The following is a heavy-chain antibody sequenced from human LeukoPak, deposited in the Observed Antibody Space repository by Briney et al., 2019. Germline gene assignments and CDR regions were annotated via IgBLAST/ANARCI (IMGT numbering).Heavy chain of an antibody. CDR2: IYYSGST. D-gene: IGHD1-20*01. J-gene: IGHJ5*02. V-gene: IGHV4-39*01. Sequence: PSETLTLTYTVCGGSISSSSYYWGWIRHPPGKGLERIGSIYYSGSTYYDPSLKSRVTISVDTSKNQFSLKLSSVTAADTAVYYCARGNNWNLNWFDPWGQGTLVTVSS. CDR1: GGSISSSSYY. CDR3: ARGNNWNLNWFDP.